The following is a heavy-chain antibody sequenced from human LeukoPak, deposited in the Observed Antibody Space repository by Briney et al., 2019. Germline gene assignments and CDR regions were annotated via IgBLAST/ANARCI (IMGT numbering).Heavy chain of an antibody. J-gene: IGHJ4*02. CDR3: ARVPDFWSGYLY. CDR2: INSDGSST. D-gene: IGHD3-3*01. Sequence: GESLRLSCAASGFTFSSYWMHWVRQAPGKGLVWVSRINSDGSSTSYADSVKGRFTISRDNAKNTLYLQMNSLRAEDTAVYYCARVPDFWSGYLYWGQGTLVTVSS. V-gene: IGHV3-74*01. CDR1: GFTFSSYW.